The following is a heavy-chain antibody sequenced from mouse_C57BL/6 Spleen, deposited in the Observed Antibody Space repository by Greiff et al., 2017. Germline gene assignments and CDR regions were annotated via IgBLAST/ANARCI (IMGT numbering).Heavy chain of an antibody. J-gene: IGHJ2*01. D-gene: IGHD1-1*01. CDR1: GYTFTDYY. Sequence: VQLQQSGPELVKPGASVKISCKASGYTFTDYYMNWVKQSHGKSLEWIGDINPNNGGTSYNQKFKGKATLTVDKSSSTAYMELRSLTSEDSAVYYCASTDYGSSYFDYWGQGTTLTVSS. CDR2: INPNNGGT. CDR3: ASTDYGSSYFDY. V-gene: IGHV1-26*01.